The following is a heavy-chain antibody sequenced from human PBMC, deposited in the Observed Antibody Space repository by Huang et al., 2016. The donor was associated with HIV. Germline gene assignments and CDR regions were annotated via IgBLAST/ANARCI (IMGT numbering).Heavy chain of an antibody. CDR1: GASISTNNYY. Sequence: QVQLQESGPGLVKPSETLSLTCTVSGASISTNNYYWAWVRQPPGKGLEWIGTIYYTGNTYHNRSRKSRDSISGDTSKNQFSVRLTSVTATDTTIYYCALGMSYNIVTAYYPLDYWGQGALVTVSS. J-gene: IGHJ4*02. V-gene: IGHV4-39*01. CDR3: ALGMSYNIVTAYYPLDY. D-gene: IGHD3-9*01. CDR2: IYYTGNT.